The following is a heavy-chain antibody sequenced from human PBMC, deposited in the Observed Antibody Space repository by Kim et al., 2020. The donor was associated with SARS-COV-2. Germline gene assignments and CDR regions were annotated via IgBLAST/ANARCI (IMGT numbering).Heavy chain of an antibody. J-gene: IGHJ6*02. Sequence: ASVKVSCKASGYTFTSYGISWVRQAPGQGLEWMGWISAYNGNTNYAQKLQGRVTMTTDTSTSTAYMELRSLRSDDTAVYYCAGGLVGATPYGRYYYYYGMDVWGQGTTVTVSS. V-gene: IGHV1-18*04. CDR2: ISAYNGNT. CDR1: GYTFTSYG. CDR3: AGGLVGATPYGRYYYYYGMDV. D-gene: IGHD1-26*01.